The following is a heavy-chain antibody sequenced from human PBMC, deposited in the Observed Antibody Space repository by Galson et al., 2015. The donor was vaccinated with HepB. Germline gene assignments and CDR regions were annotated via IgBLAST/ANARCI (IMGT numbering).Heavy chain of an antibody. V-gene: IGHV1-8*01. CDR3: ARGRAYCGGDCYIFDY. CDR2: MNPNSGNT. D-gene: IGHD2-21*01. CDR1: GYTFTSYD. J-gene: IGHJ4*02. Sequence: SVKVSCKASGYTFTSYDINWVRQATGQGLEWMGWMNPNSGNTGYAQKFQGRVTMTRNTSISTAYMELSSLRSEDTAVYYCARGRAYCGGDCYIFDYWGQGTLVTVSS.